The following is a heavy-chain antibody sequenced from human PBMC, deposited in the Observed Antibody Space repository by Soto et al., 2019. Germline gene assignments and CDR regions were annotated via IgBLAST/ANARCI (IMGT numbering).Heavy chain of an antibody. CDR3: ATDILDY. J-gene: IGHJ4*02. Sequence: EVQLVESGGDLVPPGGSPRLSCVASGFNFSNYWMTWARQAPGKGLEWVANINQHGTEKFYVDSVEGRFSISRDNAYHSVYLQMNSLRAEDTAIYYCATDILDYWGQGTSVTVSS. CDR1: GFNFSNYW. CDR2: INQHGTEK. V-gene: IGHV3-7*05.